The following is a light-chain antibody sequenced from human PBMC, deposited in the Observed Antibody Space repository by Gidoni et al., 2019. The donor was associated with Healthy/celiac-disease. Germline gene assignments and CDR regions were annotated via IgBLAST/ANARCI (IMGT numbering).Light chain of an antibody. J-gene: IGKJ1*01. V-gene: IGKV1-39*01. CDR2: AAS. CDR1: QSISSY. CDR3: QQSYSTPWT. Sequence: DIQMTQSPSSLSASVGDSVTITCRASQSISSYLNWYQQKPGKAPKLLIYAASSLQSGVPSRFSGSGSGTDVTLTISSLQPEDFATYYCQQSYSTPWTFGQXTKVEIK.